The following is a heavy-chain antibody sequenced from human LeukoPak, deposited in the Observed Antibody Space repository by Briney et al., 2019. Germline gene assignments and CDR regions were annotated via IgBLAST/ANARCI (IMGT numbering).Heavy chain of an antibody. J-gene: IGHJ3*02. CDR2: ISSSGSTI. CDR3: VRPPTIIDAFDI. CDR1: GFTFSDYY. V-gene: IGHV3-11*01. Sequence: GGSLRLSCAASGFTFSDYYMSWIRQAPGKGLEWVSYISSSGSTIYYADSVKGRFTISRDNAKNSLYLQMNSLRAEDTAVYYCVRPPTIIDAFDIWGQGTMVTVSS. D-gene: IGHD5-12*01.